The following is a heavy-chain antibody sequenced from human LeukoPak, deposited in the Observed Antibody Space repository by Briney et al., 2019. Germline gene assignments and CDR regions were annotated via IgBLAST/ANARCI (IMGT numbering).Heavy chain of an antibody. V-gene: IGHV4-59*01. CDR1: VTPSVVTT. Sequence: PSETLRSPAVSLVTPSVVTTGAGSGSPQGRDWSGWGISNSGSTNYNPSLKSRVTISLDTSKNQVSLNLSSVTAADTAVYYCARDPGSCSGGSCSFYWYFDLWGRGTLVTVSS. D-gene: IGHD2-15*01. CDR2: SNSGST. J-gene: IGHJ2*01. CDR3: ARDPGSCSGGSCSFYWYFDL.